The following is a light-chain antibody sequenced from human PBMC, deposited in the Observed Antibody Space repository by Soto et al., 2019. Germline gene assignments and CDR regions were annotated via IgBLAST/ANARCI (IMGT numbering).Light chain of an antibody. V-gene: IGLV1-44*01. CDR1: SSNIGSNT. Sequence: QSVLTQPPSASGTPGQKVTISCSGSSSNIGSNTVNWYQQLPGTAPKLLIYTNNQRPSGVPARFSGSRSGTSASLAISGLQSEDEADYYCSSYTSSSTYVFGTGTKLTVL. CDR3: SSYTSSSTYV. J-gene: IGLJ1*01. CDR2: TNN.